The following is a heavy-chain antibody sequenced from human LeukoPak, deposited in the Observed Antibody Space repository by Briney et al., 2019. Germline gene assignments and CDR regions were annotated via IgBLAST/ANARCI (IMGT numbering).Heavy chain of an antibody. CDR1: GGSISGYY. Sequence: SETLSLTCTVSGGSISGYYWSWIRQPPGKGLEWIGYIYDSGSTNYNPSLKSRVTISVDTSKNQFSLKLGSVTAADTAVYYCARVGGTNYYYYGMDVWGQGTTVTVSS. D-gene: IGHD1-1*01. J-gene: IGHJ6*02. CDR2: IYDSGST. CDR3: ARVGGTNYYYYGMDV. V-gene: IGHV4-59*01.